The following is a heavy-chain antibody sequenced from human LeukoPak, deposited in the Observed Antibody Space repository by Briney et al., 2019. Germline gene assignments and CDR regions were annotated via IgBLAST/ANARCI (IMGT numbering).Heavy chain of an antibody. CDR3: ARTTMVRGTYYMDV. J-gene: IGHJ6*03. CDR1: GFTFSSYS. V-gene: IGHV3-21*04. D-gene: IGHD3-10*01. Sequence: PGGSLRLSCAASGFTFSSYSMNWVRQAPGKGLEWVSSISSSSSYIYYADSVKGRFTISIDNAKNSLYLQMNSLRAEDTAVYYCARTTMVRGTYYMDVWGKGTTVTISS. CDR2: ISSSSSYI.